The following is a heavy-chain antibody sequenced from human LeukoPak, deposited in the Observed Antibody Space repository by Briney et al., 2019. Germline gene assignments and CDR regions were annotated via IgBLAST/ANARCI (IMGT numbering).Heavy chain of an antibody. D-gene: IGHD3-22*01. J-gene: IGHJ4*02. CDR1: GFTFSDYY. V-gene: IGHV3-11*04. CDR3: ARDFHSYDSSGLPGY. CDR2: ISTSVTII. Sequence: GSLRLSCAASGFTFSDYYMSWIRQAPGQGLEWVSYISTSVTIIYYADSVEGRFTISRDNAKNSLYLQMNSLSAEDTAVYYCARDFHSYDSSGLPGYWGQGTLVTVSS.